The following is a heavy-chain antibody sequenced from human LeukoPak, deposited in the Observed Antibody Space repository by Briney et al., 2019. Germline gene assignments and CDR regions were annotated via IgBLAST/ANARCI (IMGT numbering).Heavy chain of an antibody. D-gene: IGHD6-19*01. Sequence: SETLSLTCAVYGGSFSGYYWSWIRQPPGKGLEWIGEINHSGSTNYNPSLKSRVTISVDTSKDQFSLKLSSVTAADTAVYYCARAGAGWYGGFAYWFDPWGQGTLVTVSS. CDR3: ARAGAGWYGGFAYWFDP. V-gene: IGHV4-34*01. J-gene: IGHJ5*02. CDR2: INHSGST. CDR1: GGSFSGYY.